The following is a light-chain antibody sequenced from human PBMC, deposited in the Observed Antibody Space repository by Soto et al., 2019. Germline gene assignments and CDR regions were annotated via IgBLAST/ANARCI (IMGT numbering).Light chain of an antibody. CDR1: QSVGSK. Sequence: EIVMTQSPAPLSVSPGEGATLSCRASQSVGSKVAWYQQRPGQAPRLLIYDTSTRATGIAARFSGSGSGTEFTLTISSLQSEDFAVYYCQQYNNWPPVYTFGQGTKLEI. J-gene: IGKJ2*01. CDR3: QQYNNWPPVYT. V-gene: IGKV3D-15*01. CDR2: DTS.